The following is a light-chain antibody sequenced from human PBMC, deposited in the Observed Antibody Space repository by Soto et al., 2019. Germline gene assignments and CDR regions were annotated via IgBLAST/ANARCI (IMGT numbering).Light chain of an antibody. Sequence: QSVLTQPPSASGSPGQSVTISCTGTSSDVGAYNYVSWYQQLPGKAPKLIIYEVSKRPSGVPDRFSGSKSGNTASLTVSGLQAGDEANFYCTSYAGTYSFFYVFGPGTKVTVL. CDR3: TSYAGTYSFFYV. V-gene: IGLV2-8*01. CDR1: SSDVGAYNY. CDR2: EVS. J-gene: IGLJ1*01.